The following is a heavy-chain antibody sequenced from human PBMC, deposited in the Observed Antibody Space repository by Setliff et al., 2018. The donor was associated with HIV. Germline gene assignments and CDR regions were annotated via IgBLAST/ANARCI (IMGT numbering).Heavy chain of an antibody. CDR1: GGSVSTGNYY. CDR3: TRRGADSYYPRPLGV. CDR2: IFYSGST. Sequence: KPSETLSLTCTVSGGSVSTGNYYWNWIRLPPGKGLEWIGYIFYSGSTNYNPSLKSRVTISVDTSKNQFSLRLNSVTAADTAIYYCTRRGADSYYPRPLGVWGKGTTVTVSS. J-gene: IGHJ6*04. D-gene: IGHD3-10*01. V-gene: IGHV4-61*01.